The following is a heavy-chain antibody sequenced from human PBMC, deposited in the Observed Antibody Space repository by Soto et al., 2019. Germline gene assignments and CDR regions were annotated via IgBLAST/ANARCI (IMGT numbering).Heavy chain of an antibody. Sequence: SETLSLTCAVSGYSISSGYYWGWIRQPPGKGLEWIGSIYHSGSTYYNPSLKSRVTISVDTSKNQFSLKLSSVTAADTAVYYCASNPSSSWAFDPWGQGTLVTVSS. D-gene: IGHD6-13*01. CDR2: IYHSGST. V-gene: IGHV4-38-2*01. CDR1: GYSISSGYY. CDR3: ASNPSSSWAFDP. J-gene: IGHJ5*02.